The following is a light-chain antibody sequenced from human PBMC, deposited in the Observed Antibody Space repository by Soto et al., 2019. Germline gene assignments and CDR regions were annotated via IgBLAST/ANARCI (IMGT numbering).Light chain of an antibody. CDR2: DAS. J-gene: IGKJ3*01. CDR3: QQFNSYPQFT. CDR1: QGISSA. Sequence: AIQLTQSPSSLSASVGDRVTITCRASQGISSALAWYQQKPGKAPKLLIYDASSLESGVPSRFSGSGSGTDFTLTISSLQPEDFATYYCQQFNSYPQFTFGAGTKVDIK. V-gene: IGKV1-13*02.